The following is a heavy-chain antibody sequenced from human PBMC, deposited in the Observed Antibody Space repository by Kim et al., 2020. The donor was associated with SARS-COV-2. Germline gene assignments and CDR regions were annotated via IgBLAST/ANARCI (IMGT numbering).Heavy chain of an antibody. Sequence: YAQKLQGRVTMTRDTSTSTVYMELISLRSEDTAVYFCARSSSAYDRAFDIWGQGTMVTVSS. CDR3: ARSSSAYDRAFDI. D-gene: IGHD6-25*01. V-gene: IGHV1-46*01. J-gene: IGHJ3*02.